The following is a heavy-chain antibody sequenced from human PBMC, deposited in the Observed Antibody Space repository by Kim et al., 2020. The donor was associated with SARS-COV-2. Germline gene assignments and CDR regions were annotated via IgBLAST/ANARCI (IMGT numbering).Heavy chain of an antibody. CDR2: ISSSGSTI. CDR1: GFTFSNYE. Sequence: GGSLRLSCAASGFTFSNYEMNWVRQAPGKGLEWVSYISSSGSTIYYADSVKGRFTISRDNAQNSLYLQMNSLRAEDTAVYYCARVKPQWLVSYGMDVWGQGTTFTVSS. D-gene: IGHD6-19*01. CDR3: ARVKPQWLVSYGMDV. J-gene: IGHJ6*02. V-gene: IGHV3-48*03.